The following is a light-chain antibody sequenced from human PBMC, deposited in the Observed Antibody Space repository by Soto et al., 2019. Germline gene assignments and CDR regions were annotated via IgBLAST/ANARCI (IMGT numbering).Light chain of an antibody. CDR2: AAS. CDR1: QGISSY. Sequence: AIRMTQSPSSLSASTGDRVTITCRASQGISSYLAWYQQKPGKAPKLLIYAASTLQSGVPSRFSGSGSGTEFTLTISSLQPDDFATYYCQQYNSYSFTFGPGTKVDIK. CDR3: QQYNSYSFT. J-gene: IGKJ3*01. V-gene: IGKV1-8*01.